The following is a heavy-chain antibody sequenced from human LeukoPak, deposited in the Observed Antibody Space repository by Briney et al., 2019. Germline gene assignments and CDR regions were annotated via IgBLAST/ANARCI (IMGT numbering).Heavy chain of an antibody. D-gene: IGHD2-2*01. Sequence: GGSLRLSCAASGFTFSTYAMSWVRQAPGKGLEWVSPFSGSGGRTLYADPVKGRFVISRDNSKNTLYLQMNSLRAEDTAVYYCAKVTSSYNYFDYWGQGAPVTVSS. CDR3: AKVTSSYNYFDY. CDR1: GFTFSTYA. J-gene: IGHJ4*02. V-gene: IGHV3-23*01. CDR2: FSGSGGRT.